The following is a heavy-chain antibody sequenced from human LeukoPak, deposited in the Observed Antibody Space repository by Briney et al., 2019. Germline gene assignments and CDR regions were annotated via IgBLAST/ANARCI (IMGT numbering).Heavy chain of an antibody. CDR3: ARDEIIVATSFDY. J-gene: IGHJ4*02. CDR2: IYYSGST. V-gene: IGHV4-39*01. Sequence: SETLSLTCTVSGGSISSSSYYWGWIRQPPGKGLEWIGSIYYSGSTYYNPSLKSRVTISVDTSKNRFSLKLSSVTAADTAVYYCARDEIIVATSFDYWGQGTLVTVSS. D-gene: IGHD5-12*01. CDR1: GGSISSSSYY.